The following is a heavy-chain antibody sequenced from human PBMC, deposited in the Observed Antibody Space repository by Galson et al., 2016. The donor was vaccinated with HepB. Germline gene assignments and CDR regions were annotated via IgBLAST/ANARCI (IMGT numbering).Heavy chain of an antibody. Sequence: SLRLSCAASGFNFSDHFMTWIRQAPGKGLEWVAYIGSSEFRLYYGDSVKGRFTTSRDNATKSLYLQMNSLRVEDTAQYHCARGAHPWAGCFNPWGQGTLVTVSS. CDR1: GFNFSDHF. CDR2: IGSSEFRL. D-gene: IGHD3-10*01. J-gene: IGHJ5*02. CDR3: ARGAHPWAGCFNP. V-gene: IGHV3-11*04.